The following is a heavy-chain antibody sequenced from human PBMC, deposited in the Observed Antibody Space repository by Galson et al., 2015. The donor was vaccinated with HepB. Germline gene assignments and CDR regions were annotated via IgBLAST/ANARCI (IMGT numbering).Heavy chain of an antibody. CDR3: AKDYKGRAVAVAGKRSFGAFDY. CDR1: GFTFDDYA. V-gene: IGHV3-9*01. J-gene: IGHJ4*02. Sequence: SLRLSCAASGFTFDDYAMHWVRQAPGKGLEWVSGISWNSGSIGYADSVKGRFTISRDNAKNSLYLQMNSLRAEDTALYYCAKDYKGRAVAVAGKRSFGAFDYWGQGTLVTVSS. D-gene: IGHD6-19*01. CDR2: ISWNSGSI.